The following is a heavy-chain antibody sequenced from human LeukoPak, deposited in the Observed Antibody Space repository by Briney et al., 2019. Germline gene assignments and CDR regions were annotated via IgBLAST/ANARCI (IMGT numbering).Heavy chain of an antibody. CDR2: VSHSGST. V-gene: IGHV4-39*01. D-gene: IGHD3-10*01. Sequence: SGPTLVNPTETLTLTCSVSGFSLSNARMGVGWTRQPPGRALEWIGSVSHSGSTYYNPSLKSRVSTSVDTSKNQFSLNLSSVIAADTAVYYCARKVVRGVICWFDAWGQGTLVTVSS. J-gene: IGHJ5*02. CDR3: ARKVVRGVICWFDA. CDR1: GFSLSNARMG.